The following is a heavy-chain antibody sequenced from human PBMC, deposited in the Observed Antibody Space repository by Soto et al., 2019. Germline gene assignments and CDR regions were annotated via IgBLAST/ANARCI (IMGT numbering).Heavy chain of an antibody. J-gene: IGHJ4*01. D-gene: IGHD6-19*01. CDR3: ARIAVAGTLIDY. V-gene: IGHV4-59*12. CDR2: IYDSGST. Sequence: SETLSLTCTVSGGSISSYYWSWLRQPPGRGLEWIGYIYDSGSTNYSPSFQGHVTISADKSISTADLQWSSLKASDTAMYYCARIAVAGTLIDYWGQGTLVTVSS. CDR1: GGSISSYY.